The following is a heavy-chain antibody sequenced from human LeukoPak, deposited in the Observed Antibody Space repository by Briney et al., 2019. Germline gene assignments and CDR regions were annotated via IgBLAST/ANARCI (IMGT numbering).Heavy chain of an antibody. D-gene: IGHD2-15*01. V-gene: IGHV3-21*01. CDR1: GFTFSSYS. CDR3: ARVGVVHAFDI. Sequence: GGSLRLSCAASGFTFSSYSMNWVRQAPGKGLEWVSSISSSSSYIYYADSVKGRFPISRDNAKNSLYLQMNSLRAEDTAVYYCARVGVVHAFDIWGQGTMVTVSS. CDR2: ISSSSSYI. J-gene: IGHJ3*02.